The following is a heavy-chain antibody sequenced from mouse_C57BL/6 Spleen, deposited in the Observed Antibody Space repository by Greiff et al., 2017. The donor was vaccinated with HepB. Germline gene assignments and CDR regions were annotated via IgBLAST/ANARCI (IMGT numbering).Heavy chain of an antibody. CDR2: IYPGDGDT. J-gene: IGHJ1*03. Sequence: QVQLKESGPELVKPGASVKISCKASGYAFSSSWMNWVKQRPGKGLEWIGRIYPGDGDTNYNGKFKGKATLTADKSSSTAYMQLSSLTSEDSAVYFCARYYYGSRGWYFDVWGTGTTVTVSS. CDR3: ARYYYGSRGWYFDV. CDR1: GYAFSSSW. V-gene: IGHV1-82*01. D-gene: IGHD1-1*01.